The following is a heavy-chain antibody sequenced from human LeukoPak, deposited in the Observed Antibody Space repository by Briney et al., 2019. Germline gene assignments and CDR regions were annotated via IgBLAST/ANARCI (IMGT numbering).Heavy chain of an antibody. CDR2: SRTSNGRT. Sequence: GASVTVSFTTSGYTFTIYDITWVRQASGQGLEWMGWSRTSNGRTNYAQKFQGRVTMTTDTSTSTAYMELRSLRSDDTAVYYCARHYDYVWEYWGQGTLVTVSS. CDR1: GYTFTIYD. J-gene: IGHJ4*02. CDR3: ARHYDYVWEY. D-gene: IGHD3-16*01. V-gene: IGHV1-18*01.